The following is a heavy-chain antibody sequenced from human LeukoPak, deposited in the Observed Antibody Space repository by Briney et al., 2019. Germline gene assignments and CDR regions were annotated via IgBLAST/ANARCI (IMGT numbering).Heavy chain of an antibody. J-gene: IGHJ6*03. CDR3: ASFAFASGTTGRRYIDV. CDR1: GYTFTGYF. D-gene: IGHD1-1*01. Sequence: ASVKVSCKASGYTFTGYFMHWVRQAPGQGLEWMGWINPNNGDTNYTQKLQGRVTMTRDTSISTAYMKLSRLRSDDTAVYYCASFAFASGTTGRRYIDVWGKGTTVTVSS. V-gene: IGHV1-2*02. CDR2: INPNNGDT.